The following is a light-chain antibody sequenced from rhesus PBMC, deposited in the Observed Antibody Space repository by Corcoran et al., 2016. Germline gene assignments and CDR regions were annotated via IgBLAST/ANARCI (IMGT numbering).Light chain of an antibody. CDR2: YAA. CDR3: QQYNNWNS. Sequence: EIVMTQSPATLSLSPGERATLSCRASQSVSSNLAWYQQNPGQAPRLLIYYAANRATGIPDSFSGSGCGTDFTLTIRSLEPEDVGVYYCQQYNNWNSFGQGTKVEIK. CDR1: QSVSSN. J-gene: IGKJ2*01. V-gene: IGKV3-35*01.